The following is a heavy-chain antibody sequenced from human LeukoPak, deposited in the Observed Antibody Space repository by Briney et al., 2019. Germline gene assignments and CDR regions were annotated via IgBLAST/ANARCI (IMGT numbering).Heavy chain of an antibody. CDR3: AKEGVQTPSDWYFDL. CDR1: GFTFRNYG. Sequence: GGSLRLSCAASGFTFRNYGMHWVRQAPGKGLEWVAFIGDDGTNKNYADSVKGRFTISRDNSKNTLYLQMNSLRAEDTAVYYCAKEGVQTPSDWYFDLWGRGTLVTVSS. D-gene: IGHD1-26*01. J-gene: IGHJ2*01. V-gene: IGHV3-30*02. CDR2: IGDDGTNK.